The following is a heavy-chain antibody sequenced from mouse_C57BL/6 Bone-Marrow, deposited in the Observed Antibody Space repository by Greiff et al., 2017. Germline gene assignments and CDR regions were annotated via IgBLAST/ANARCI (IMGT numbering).Heavy chain of an antibody. D-gene: IGHD1-1*02. CDR2: ISYDGSN. CDR1: GYSITSGYY. V-gene: IGHV3-6*01. CDR3: AVNYAPFAY. J-gene: IGHJ3*01. Sequence: EVKLMESGPGLVKPSQSLSLTCSVTGYSITSGYYWNWIRQFPGNKLEWMGYISYDGSNNYNPSLKNRISITRDTSKNQFFLKLNSVTTEDTATYYCAVNYAPFAYWGQGTLVTVSA.